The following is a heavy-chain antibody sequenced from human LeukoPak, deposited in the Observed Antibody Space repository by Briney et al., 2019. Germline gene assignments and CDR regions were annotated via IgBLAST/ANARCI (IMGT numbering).Heavy chain of an antibody. Sequence: ASVKVSCKASGYTFTSYGISWVRQAPGQGLEWMGCISAYNGNTNYAQKLQGRVTMTTDTSTSTAYMELRSLRSDDTAVYYCARVQGYCSSTSCYGAYEDYWGQGTLVTVSS. CDR3: ARVQGYCSSTSCYGAYEDY. D-gene: IGHD2-2*01. V-gene: IGHV1-18*01. CDR2: ISAYNGNT. J-gene: IGHJ4*02. CDR1: GYTFTSYG.